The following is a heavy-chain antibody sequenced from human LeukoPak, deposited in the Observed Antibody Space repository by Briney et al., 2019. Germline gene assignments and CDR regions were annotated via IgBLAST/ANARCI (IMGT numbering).Heavy chain of an antibody. Sequence: PGGSLRLSCAVSGFTLSTEWMSWVRQAPGRGLEWVASINQLGSQIHYVDSVKGRFTISSDNAKNSLYLQMSSLRAEDTAEYYCARLFGEVTIYDYWGQGTLVTVSS. V-gene: IGHV3-7*01. CDR1: GFTLSTEW. D-gene: IGHD3-10*01. CDR2: INQLGSQI. J-gene: IGHJ4*02. CDR3: ARLFGEVTIYDY.